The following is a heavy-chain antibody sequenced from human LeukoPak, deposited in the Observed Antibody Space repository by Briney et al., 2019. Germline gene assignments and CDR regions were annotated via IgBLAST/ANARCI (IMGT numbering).Heavy chain of an antibody. CDR2: ISGSGGST. Sequence: GGSLRLSCTASGFTFSSYAMSWVRQAPGKGLEWVSGISGSGGSTYDADSVKGRFTISRDNAKNSLYLQMNSLRPEDTAVYFCARDRHVPGLYYYYMDVWGKGTTVTVSS. CDR1: GFTFSSYA. J-gene: IGHJ6*03. CDR3: ARDRHVPGLYYYYMDV. V-gene: IGHV3-23*01. D-gene: IGHD6-6*01.